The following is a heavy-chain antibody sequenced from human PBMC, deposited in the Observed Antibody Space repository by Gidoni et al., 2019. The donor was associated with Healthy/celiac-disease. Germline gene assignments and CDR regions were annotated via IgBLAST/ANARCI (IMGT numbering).Heavy chain of an antibody. D-gene: IGHD3-16*01. CDR2: ISGSGGST. J-gene: IGHJ6*02. V-gene: IGHV3-23*01. CDR1: GFPFSSYA. CDR3: AKLPYGYYYYGMDV. Sequence: EVQLLESGGGLVQPGGSLRLSCAASGFPFSSYAMSWVRQAPGKGLEWVSAISGSGGSTYYADSVKGRFTISRDNSKNTLYLQMNSLRAEDTAVYYCAKLPYGYYYYGMDVWGQGTTVTVSS.